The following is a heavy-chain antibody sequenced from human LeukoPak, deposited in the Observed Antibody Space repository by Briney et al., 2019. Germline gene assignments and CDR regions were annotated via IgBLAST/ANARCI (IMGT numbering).Heavy chain of an antibody. Sequence: GGSLRLSCAASGFPFSSYGMHWVRQAPGKGLEWVALIWYDGSNLYYAASVKGRFTISKGRSKNTLYLHMNSLRAEDTAVYYCARDKNYYGSGSPSLDAFDIWGQGTMVTVSS. CDR1: GFPFSSYG. J-gene: IGHJ3*02. CDR2: IWYDGSNL. V-gene: IGHV3-33*01. D-gene: IGHD3-10*01. CDR3: ARDKNYYGSGSPSLDAFDI.